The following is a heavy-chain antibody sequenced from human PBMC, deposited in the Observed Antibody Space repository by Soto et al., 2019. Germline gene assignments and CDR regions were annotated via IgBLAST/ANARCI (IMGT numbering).Heavy chain of an antibody. V-gene: IGHV3-72*01. D-gene: IGHD2-2*01. CDR2: TRNKANSYTT. CDR1: GFTFSDHY. Sequence: EVQLVESGGGLVQPGGSLRLSCAASGFTFSDHYMDWVRQAPGKGLEWVGRTRNKANSYTTEYAASVKGRFTISRDDSKNSLYLHMNSLKTEDTAVYYCARGYCSSASCYLFYFDLWGRGTLVTVSS. J-gene: IGHJ2*01. CDR3: ARGYCSSASCYLFYFDL.